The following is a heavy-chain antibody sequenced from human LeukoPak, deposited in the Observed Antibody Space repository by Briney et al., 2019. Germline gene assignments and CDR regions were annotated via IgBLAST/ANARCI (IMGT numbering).Heavy chain of an antibody. Sequence: SQTLSLTCTVSGDSIDSGDYYWTWIRQPPGKGLDWIGHIYYRGNTYYNPSLKSRVTISVDTSNNQFSLKLSSVTAADTAVYYCARYSPSSGYYFFDYWGQGTLVTVSS. D-gene: IGHD3-22*01. CDR1: GDSIDSGDYY. CDR2: IYYRGNT. CDR3: ARYSPSSGYYFFDY. J-gene: IGHJ4*02. V-gene: IGHV4-30-4*01.